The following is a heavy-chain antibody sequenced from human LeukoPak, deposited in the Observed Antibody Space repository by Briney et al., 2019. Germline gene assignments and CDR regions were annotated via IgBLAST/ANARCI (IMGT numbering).Heavy chain of an antibody. V-gene: IGHV4-39*01. CDR3: ARYSVRGVEFDY. CDR2: IYYSGST. J-gene: IGHJ4*02. Sequence: SETLSLTCTVSGGSISSSSYYWGWIRQPPGKGLEWIGSIYYSGSTYYNPSLKSRVTISVDTSKNQFSLKLSSVTAADTAVYYCARYSVRGVEFDYWGQGTLVTVSS. D-gene: IGHD3-10*01. CDR1: GGSISSSSYY.